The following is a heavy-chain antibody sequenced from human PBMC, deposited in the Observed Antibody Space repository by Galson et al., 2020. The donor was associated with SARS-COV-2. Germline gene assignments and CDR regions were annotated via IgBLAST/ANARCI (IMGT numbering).Heavy chain of an antibody. CDR1: AFTFDDYA. Sequence: GGSLRLSCAAPAFTFDDYAMHRVPQTPGKGLEWVTGLSWDSGNIDYADSVKGRFTIYRDNAKKSLYLQMNNLRAEETALYYCAKDGRDAYCGGDCDPGLDYFDYWGQGTLVTVSS. V-gene: IGHV3-9*01. CDR2: LSWDSGNI. D-gene: IGHD2-21*01. J-gene: IGHJ4*02. CDR3: AKDGRDAYCGGDCDPGLDYFDY.